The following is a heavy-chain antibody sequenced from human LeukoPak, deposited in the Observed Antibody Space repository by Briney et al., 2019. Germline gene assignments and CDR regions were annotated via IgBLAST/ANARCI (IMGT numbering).Heavy chain of an antibody. V-gene: IGHV3-48*03. CDR3: ARDRVRIQLWPTFDY. Sequence: GSLRLSCAASGFTFSSYEMNWVRQAPGKGLEWVSYISSSGSTIYYADSVKGRFTISRDNAKSSLYLQMNSLRAEDTAVYYCARDRVRIQLWPTFDYWGQGTLVTVSS. J-gene: IGHJ4*02. D-gene: IGHD5-18*01. CDR2: ISSSGSTI. CDR1: GFTFSSYE.